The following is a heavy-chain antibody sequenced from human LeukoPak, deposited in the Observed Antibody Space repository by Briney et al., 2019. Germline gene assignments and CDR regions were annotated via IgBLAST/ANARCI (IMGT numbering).Heavy chain of an antibody. CDR3: ARRGRYYDFWSGYPSDY. CDR2: IYYSGST. J-gene: IGHJ4*02. CDR1: GGSISSSSYY. V-gene: IGHV4-39*01. D-gene: IGHD3-3*01. Sequence: SETLSLTCTVSGGSISSSSYYWGWIRQPPGTGLEWIGSIYYSGSTYYNPSLKSRVTISVDTSKNQFSLKLSSVTAADTAVYYCARRGRYYDFWSGYPSDYWGQGTLVTVSS.